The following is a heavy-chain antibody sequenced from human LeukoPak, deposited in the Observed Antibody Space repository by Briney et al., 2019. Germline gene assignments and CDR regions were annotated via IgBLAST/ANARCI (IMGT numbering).Heavy chain of an antibody. J-gene: IGHJ4*02. Sequence: GGSLRLSCAASGFTASSNYMSWVRQAPGKGLEWVSGISWNSGSIGYADSVKGRFTISRDNAKNSLYLQMNSLRAEDTALYYCAKAVAVAGFDYWGQGTLVTVSS. CDR1: GFTASSNY. D-gene: IGHD6-19*01. CDR2: ISWNSGSI. V-gene: IGHV3-9*02. CDR3: AKAVAVAGFDY.